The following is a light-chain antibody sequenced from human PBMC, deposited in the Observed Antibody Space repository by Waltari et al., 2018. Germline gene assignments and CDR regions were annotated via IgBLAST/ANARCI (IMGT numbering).Light chain of an antibody. CDR1: STDVGRHKL. J-gene: IGLJ2*01. CDR3: CSYAGSSTVV. V-gene: IGLV2-23*01. Sequence: QSALTQPASVSGSPGPSITISCTGTSTDVGRHKLVPWYQPHPGKAPKLMIYEGSKWPSGVSDRFSGSKSGNTASLTISGLQAEDEADYYCCSYAGSSTVVFGGGTKLTV. CDR2: EGS.